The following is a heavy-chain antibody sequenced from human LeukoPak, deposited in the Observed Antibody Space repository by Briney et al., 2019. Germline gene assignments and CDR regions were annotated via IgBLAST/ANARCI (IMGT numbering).Heavy chain of an antibody. CDR2: ISDTAGRT. CDR3: AKRGVVIRVILVGFHKQAYYFDS. J-gene: IGHJ4*02. V-gene: IGHV3-23*01. D-gene: IGHD3-22*01. Sequence: GGSLRLSCAVSGITLSNYGMNWVRQAPGKGLEWVAGISDTAGRTNYADSVKGRFTISRDNPKNTLYLQMNSLRAEDTAVYFCAKRGVVIRVILVGFHKQAYYFDSWGQGALVTVSS. CDR1: GITLSNYG.